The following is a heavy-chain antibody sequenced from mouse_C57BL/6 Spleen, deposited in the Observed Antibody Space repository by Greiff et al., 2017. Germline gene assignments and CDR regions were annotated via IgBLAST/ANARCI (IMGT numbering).Heavy chain of an antibody. J-gene: IGHJ1*03. CDR2: ILPSIGRT. CDR1: DSEVFPIAY. V-gene: IGHV15-2*01. D-gene: IGHD1-1*01. Sequence: VQLQQSGSELRSPGSSVKLSCKDFDSEVFPIAYMSWVRQKPGHGFEWIGGILPSIGRTIYGEKFEDKATLDADTLSNTAYLELNSLTSEDSAIYYCARITTVVAPYWYFDVWGTGTTVTVSS. CDR3: ARITTVVAPYWYFDV.